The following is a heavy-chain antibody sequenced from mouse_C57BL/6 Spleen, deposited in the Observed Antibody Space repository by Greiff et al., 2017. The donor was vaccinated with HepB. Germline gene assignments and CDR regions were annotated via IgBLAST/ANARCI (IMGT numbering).Heavy chain of an antibody. CDR3: ARGAYYSNYDYAMDY. D-gene: IGHD2-5*01. V-gene: IGHV1-9*01. J-gene: IGHJ4*01. CDR2: ILPGSGST. Sequence: VHLVESGAELMKPGASVKLSCKATGYTFTGYWIEWVKQRPGHGLEWIGEILPGSGSTNYNEKFKGKATFTADTSSNTAYMQHSSLTTEDSAIYYCARGAYYSNYDYAMDYWGQGTSVTVSS. CDR1: GYTFTGYW.